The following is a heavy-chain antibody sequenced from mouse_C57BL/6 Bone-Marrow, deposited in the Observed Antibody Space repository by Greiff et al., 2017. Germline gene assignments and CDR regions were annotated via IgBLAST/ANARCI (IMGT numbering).Heavy chain of an antibody. CDR2: IYPGSGNT. J-gene: IGHJ2*01. CDR3: ARSLGRYYFDY. Sequence: VQLVESGAELVRPGASVKLSCKASGYTFTDYYINWVKQRPGQGLEWIARIYPGSGNTYYNEKFKGKATLTAEKSSSTAYMQLSSLTSEDSAVYFCARSLGRYYFDYWGQGTTLTVSS. V-gene: IGHV1-76*01. D-gene: IGHD4-1*01. CDR1: GYTFTDYY.